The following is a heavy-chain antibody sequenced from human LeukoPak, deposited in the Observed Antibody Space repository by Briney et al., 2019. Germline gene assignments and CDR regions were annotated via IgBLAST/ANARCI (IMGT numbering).Heavy chain of an antibody. Sequence: SETLSLTCTVSGGSISSSSYYWGWIRQPPGKGLEWIGSIYYSGSTYYNPSLKSRVTISVDTSKNQFSLKLSSVTAADTAVYYCAGGVRLRTHDYWGQGTLVTVSS. CDR2: IYYSGST. J-gene: IGHJ4*02. D-gene: IGHD4-17*01. CDR1: GGSISSSSYY. CDR3: AGGVRLRTHDY. V-gene: IGHV4-39*07.